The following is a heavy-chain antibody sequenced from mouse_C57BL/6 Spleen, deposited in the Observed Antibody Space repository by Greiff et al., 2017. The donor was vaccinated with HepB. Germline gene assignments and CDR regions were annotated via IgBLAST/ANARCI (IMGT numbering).Heavy chain of an antibody. Sequence: QVHVKQSGAELARPGASVKLSCKASGYTFTSYGISWVKQRTGQGLEWIGEIYPRSGNTYYNEKFKGKATLTADKSSSTAYMEIRSLTSEDSAVYFCARDWDYSNFYFDYWGQGTTLTVSS. J-gene: IGHJ2*01. CDR2: IYPRSGNT. CDR1: GYTFTSYG. D-gene: IGHD2-5*01. V-gene: IGHV1-81*01. CDR3: ARDWDYSNFYFDY.